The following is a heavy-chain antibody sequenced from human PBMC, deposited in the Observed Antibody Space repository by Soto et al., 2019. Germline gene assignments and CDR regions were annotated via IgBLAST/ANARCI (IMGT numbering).Heavy chain of an antibody. CDR3: AIDQTGTTGAFDI. J-gene: IGHJ3*02. V-gene: IGHV1-18*01. Sequence: QVQLVQSGAEVKKPGASVKVSCKASGYTFTSYGISWVRQAPGQGLEWMGWISAYNGNTNYAQKLQGRVTMTRDTSTSTVYMELSSLRSEDTAVYYCAIDQTGTTGAFDIWGQGTMVTVSS. D-gene: IGHD1-7*01. CDR1: GYTFTSYG. CDR2: ISAYNGNT.